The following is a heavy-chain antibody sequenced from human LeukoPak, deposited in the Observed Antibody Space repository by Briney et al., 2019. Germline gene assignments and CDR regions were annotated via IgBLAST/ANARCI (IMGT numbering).Heavy chain of an antibody. J-gene: IGHJ6*02. Sequence: GGSLRLSCAASGFTFSSYWMSWVRQAPGKGLEWVANINQDGSEKYYVDSVKGRFTISRDNAKNSLYLQMNSLRAEDTAVYYCARGGFDLFYYYYGMDVWGQGTTVTVSS. CDR2: INQDGSEK. CDR1: GFTFSSYW. D-gene: IGHD3-9*01. V-gene: IGHV3-7*01. CDR3: ARGGFDLFYYYYGMDV.